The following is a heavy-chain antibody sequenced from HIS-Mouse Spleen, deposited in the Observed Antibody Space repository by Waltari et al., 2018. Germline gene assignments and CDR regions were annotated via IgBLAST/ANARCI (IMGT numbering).Heavy chain of an antibody. V-gene: IGHV4-39*07. Sequence: QLQLQESGPGLVKPSETLSLTCTVSGGSISSRCYYGGWIRQPPGKGLEWIGSIYYSGSTYYNPSLKSRVTISVDTSKNQFSLKLSSVTAADTAVYYCAREIPYSSSWYDWYFDLWGRGTLVTVSS. CDR2: IYYSGST. J-gene: IGHJ2*01. D-gene: IGHD6-13*01. CDR1: GGSISSRCYY. CDR3: AREIPYSSSWYDWYFDL.